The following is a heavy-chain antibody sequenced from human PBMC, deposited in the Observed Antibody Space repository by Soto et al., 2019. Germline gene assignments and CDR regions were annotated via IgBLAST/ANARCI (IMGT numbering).Heavy chain of an antibody. V-gene: IGHV1-69*06. Sequence: QVHLVQSGAEVKSPGSAVKVSCKVSGAGDTFSNYGLNWMRQAPGQGLEGLGGTILAFGTANYAQKFQGRVTITAETSTTTAYIELSSLRSDDTAVYYCWRHDTTAFPPLDYWGQVTLVSVSS. CDR3: WRHDTTAFPPLDY. D-gene: IGHD1-1*01. J-gene: IGHJ4*02. CDR2: TILAFGTA. CDR1: GAGDTFSNYG.